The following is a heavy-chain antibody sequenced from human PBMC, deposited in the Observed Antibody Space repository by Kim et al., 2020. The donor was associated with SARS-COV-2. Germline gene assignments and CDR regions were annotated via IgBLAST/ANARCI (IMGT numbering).Heavy chain of an antibody. V-gene: IGHV4-39*02. J-gene: IGHJ4*02. D-gene: IGHD1-26*01. CDR2: T. Sequence: TYYNPSLNSRVTISVDTSKNQFSLKLSAVTAADTAVYYCAREDMGAIGYWGQGTLVTVSS. CDR3: AREDMGAIGY.